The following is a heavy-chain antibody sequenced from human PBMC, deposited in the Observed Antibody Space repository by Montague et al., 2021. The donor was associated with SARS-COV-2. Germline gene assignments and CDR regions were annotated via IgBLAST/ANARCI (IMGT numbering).Heavy chain of an antibody. J-gene: IGHJ4*02. CDR3: VRHPHYDGLNGPPDF. CDR2: VLYNKGT. Sequence: SETLSLTCTVSGVSVTDYYWSWIPQPPGKGLEWVGDVLYNKGTNFNPSLKSRVAISVDTSKNQFSLRLTSVTAADTALYYCVRHPHYDGLNGPPDFWDQGTLVTVSS. CDR1: GVSVTDYY. D-gene: IGHD3-9*01. V-gene: IGHV4-59*08.